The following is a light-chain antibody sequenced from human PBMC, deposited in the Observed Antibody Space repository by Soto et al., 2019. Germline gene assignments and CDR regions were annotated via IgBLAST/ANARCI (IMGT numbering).Light chain of an antibody. CDR2: ENN. CDR1: SSNIGNNY. Sequence: QSVLTQPPSVSAAPGQKVTISCSGSSSNIGNNYVSWYQQLPGTAPKLLCYENNKRHSGITDRFSGSTSGSSATLGITGLQTGDEDDYYCGTWDSSLSAVLFGGGTKLTVL. V-gene: IGLV1-51*02. J-gene: IGLJ2*01. CDR3: GTWDSSLSAVL.